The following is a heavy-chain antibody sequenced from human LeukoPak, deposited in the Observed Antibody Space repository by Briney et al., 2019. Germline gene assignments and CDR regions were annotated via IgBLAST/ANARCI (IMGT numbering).Heavy chain of an antibody. J-gene: IGHJ4*02. CDR1: GFTFSSAG. D-gene: IGHD5-24*01. CDR2: ISYDGSNK. V-gene: IGHV3-30*18. Sequence: PGRSLRLSCAASGFTFSSAGMHWVRQAPGKGLEWVAVISYDGSNKYYADSVKGRFTISRDNSKNTLYLQMNSLRAEDTAVYYCAKERGGYNYGDYFDYWGQGTLVTVSS. CDR3: AKERGGYNYGDYFDY.